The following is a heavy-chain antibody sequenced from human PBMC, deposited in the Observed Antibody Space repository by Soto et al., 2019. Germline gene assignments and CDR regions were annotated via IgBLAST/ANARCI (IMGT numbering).Heavy chain of an antibody. V-gene: IGHV4-39*01. CDR3: ARQPPAYDFWSGYHPGYFDY. CDR2: IYYSGST. CDR1: GGSISSSSYY. Sequence: QLQLQESGPGLVKPSETLSLTCTVSGGSISSSSYYWGWIRQPPGKGLEWIGSIYYSGSTYYNPSLKSRVTLSVDTSKNQFSLKLSSVTAADTAVYYCARQPPAYDFWSGYHPGYFDYWGQGTLVTVSS. D-gene: IGHD3-3*01. J-gene: IGHJ4*02.